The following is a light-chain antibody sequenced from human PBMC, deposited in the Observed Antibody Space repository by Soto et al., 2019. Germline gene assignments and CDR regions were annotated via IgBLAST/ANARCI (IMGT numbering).Light chain of an antibody. CDR1: QSVSSY. V-gene: IGKV3-11*01. J-gene: IGKJ4*01. Sequence: EIVLTQSPATLSLSPGERATLSCRASQSVSSYLAWYQQKPGQAPRLLIYDSSNRATGIPARFRGSGPGTDFTLTISSLEPEEFAVYYCQQRSNWPPLFGGGTKVEIK. CDR3: QQRSNWPPL. CDR2: DSS.